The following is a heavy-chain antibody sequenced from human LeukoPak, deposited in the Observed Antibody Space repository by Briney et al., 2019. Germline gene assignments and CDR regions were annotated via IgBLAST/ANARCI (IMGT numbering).Heavy chain of an antibody. CDR1: GFTVSSNY. Sequence: GGSLRLSCAASGFTVSSNYMSWVRQAPGKGLEWVSVIYSGGSTYYADSVKGRFTISRDNSKNTLYLQMHSLRAEDTAVYYCARAQRAYSYGDAFDIWGHGTMVTVSS. V-gene: IGHV3-53*01. J-gene: IGHJ3*02. D-gene: IGHD5-18*01. CDR2: IYSGGST. CDR3: ARAQRAYSYGDAFDI.